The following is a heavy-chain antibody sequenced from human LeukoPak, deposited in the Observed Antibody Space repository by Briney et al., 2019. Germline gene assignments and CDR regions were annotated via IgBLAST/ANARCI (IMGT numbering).Heavy chain of an antibody. J-gene: IGHJ4*02. CDR3: AKALQLLWFGELSGFDY. D-gene: IGHD3-10*01. CDR2: ISWNSGSI. V-gene: IGHV3-9*01. Sequence: PGRSLRLSCAASGFTFDDYAMHWVRHAPGKGLEWVLGISWNSGSIGYADSVKGRFTISRDNAKNSLYLQMNSLRAEDTALYYCAKALQLLWFGELSGFDYWGQGTLVTVSS. CDR1: GFTFDDYA.